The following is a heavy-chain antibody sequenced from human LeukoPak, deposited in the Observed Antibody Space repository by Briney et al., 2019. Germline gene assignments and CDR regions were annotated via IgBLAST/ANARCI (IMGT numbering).Heavy chain of an antibody. CDR3: ARETAATTYYMDV. CDR1: GFTFSNYG. Sequence: GGSLRLSCAASGFTFSNYGMSWVRQAPGKGLEWVSAISGSGGSTYYADSVKGRFTISRDNSKNTLYLQMNSLRAEDTAVYYCARETAATTYYMDVWGKGTTVTVSS. J-gene: IGHJ6*03. V-gene: IGHV3-23*01. CDR2: ISGSGGST. D-gene: IGHD1-1*01.